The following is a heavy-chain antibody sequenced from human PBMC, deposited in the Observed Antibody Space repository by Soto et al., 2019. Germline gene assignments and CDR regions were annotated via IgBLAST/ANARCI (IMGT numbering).Heavy chain of an antibody. CDR1: GYTLTELS. Sequence: ASVKVSCKVSGYTLTELSMHWVRQAPGKGLEWMGGFDPEDGETIYAQKFQGRVTMTEDTSTDTAYMELSSLRSEDTAVYYCATGGDYEYAFDIWGQGTMVTVSS. V-gene: IGHV1-24*01. D-gene: IGHD4-17*01. CDR3: ATGGDYEYAFDI. J-gene: IGHJ3*02. CDR2: FDPEDGET.